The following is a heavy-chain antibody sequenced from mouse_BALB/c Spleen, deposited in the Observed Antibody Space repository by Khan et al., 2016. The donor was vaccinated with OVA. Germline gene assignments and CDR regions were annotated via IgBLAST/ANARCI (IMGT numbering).Heavy chain of an antibody. CDR3: ARDYWFVY. V-gene: IGHV5-6-5*01. CDR2: ISSGGST. CDR1: GFTFSNYA. Sequence: EVQLVESGGGLVKPGGSLKVSCAASGFTFSNYAMSWVRQTPEKRLEWVASISSGGSTYYPDSVKGRFTISSDDVRNILYLQMSSLRSEDTAMYYCARDYWFVYWGQGTLVTVSA. J-gene: IGHJ3*01.